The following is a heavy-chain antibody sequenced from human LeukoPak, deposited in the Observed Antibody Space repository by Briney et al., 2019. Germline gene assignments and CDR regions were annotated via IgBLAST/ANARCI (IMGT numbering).Heavy chain of an antibody. V-gene: IGHV3-23*01. Sequence: GGSLRLSCAASGFTVSSNYMSWVRQAPGEGLEWVSAISGSGGSTYYADSVKGRFTISRDNSKNTLYLQMNSLRAEDTAVYYCAKLKVATSLYYFDYWGQGTLVTVSS. D-gene: IGHD5-12*01. CDR2: ISGSGGST. CDR1: GFTVSSNY. CDR3: AKLKVATSLYYFDY. J-gene: IGHJ4*02.